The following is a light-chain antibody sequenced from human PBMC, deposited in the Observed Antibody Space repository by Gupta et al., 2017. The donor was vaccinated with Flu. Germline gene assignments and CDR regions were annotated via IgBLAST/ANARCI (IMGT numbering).Light chain of an antibody. Sequence: DVVMTQSPLSLPVTPGQPASISCRSSESLIHSDGNTYLNWFQQRPGQSPRRLIYKGSNRDSGVPDRFSGSWSGTDFTLKISRVEPEDVGVYYCRQTEHWPSTFGQGTKLEIK. CDR2: KGS. CDR3: RQTEHWPST. J-gene: IGKJ2*01. CDR1: ESLIHSDGNTY. V-gene: IGKV2-30*02.